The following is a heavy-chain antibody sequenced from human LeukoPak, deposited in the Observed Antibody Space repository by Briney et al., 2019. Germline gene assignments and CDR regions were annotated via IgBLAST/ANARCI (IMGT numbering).Heavy chain of an antibody. Sequence: GGSLRLSCAASGFTFRSYGMHWVRQAPGKGLEWVAYIQNDGSNEQYADSVKGRFSISRDSSKNILYLQMNSLRAEDTAMYYCAKDRCSNGIGCYYYYMDVWGKGTTVTISS. CDR3: AKDRCSNGIGCYYYYMDV. V-gene: IGHV3-30*02. D-gene: IGHD2-8*01. CDR2: IQNDGSNE. J-gene: IGHJ6*03. CDR1: GFTFRSYG.